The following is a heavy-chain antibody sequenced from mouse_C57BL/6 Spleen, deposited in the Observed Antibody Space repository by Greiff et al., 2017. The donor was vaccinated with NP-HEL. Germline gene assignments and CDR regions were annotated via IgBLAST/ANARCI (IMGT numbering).Heavy chain of an antibody. V-gene: IGHV5-6*01. CDR1: GFTFSSYG. CDR3: ARHGGLTLDD. J-gene: IGHJ2*01. Sequence: EVQGVESGGDLVKPGGSLKLSCAASGFTFSSYGMSWVRQTPDKRLEWVATISSGGSYTYYPDSVKGRFTISRDNAKNTLYLQMSSLKSEDTAMYYCARHGGLTLDDWGQGTTLTVSS. CDR2: ISSGGSYT. D-gene: IGHD3-1*01.